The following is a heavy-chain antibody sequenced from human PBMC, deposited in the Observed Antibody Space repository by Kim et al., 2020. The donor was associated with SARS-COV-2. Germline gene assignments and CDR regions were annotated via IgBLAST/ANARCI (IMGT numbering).Heavy chain of an antibody. CDR1: GGSISSSSYY. CDR3: ARDGLSNIYYDSSLNWFDP. V-gene: IGHV4-39*07. J-gene: IGHJ5*02. Sequence: SETLSLTCTVSGGSISSSSYYWGWIRQPPGKGLEWIGSIYYSGSTYYNPSLKSRVTISVDTSKNQFSLKLSSVTAADTAVYYCARDGLSNIYYDSSLNWFDPWGQGTLVTVSS. D-gene: IGHD3-22*01. CDR2: IYYSGST.